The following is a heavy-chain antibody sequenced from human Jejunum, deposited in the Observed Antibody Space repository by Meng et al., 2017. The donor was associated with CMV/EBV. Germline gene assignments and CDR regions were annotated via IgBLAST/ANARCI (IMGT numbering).Heavy chain of an antibody. D-gene: IGHD2-2*01. J-gene: IGHJ5*02. V-gene: IGHV1-18*01. CDR3: ARARLGGYCSSTSCADNWFDP. CDR1: GYTFTSYG. Sequence: QVQLGQPGAEVKKPGASEKVSCKASGYTFTSYGISWVRQAPGQGLEWMGWISAYNGNTNYAQKLQGRVTMTTDTSTSTAYMELRSLRSDDTAVYYCARARLGGYCSSTSCADNWFDPWGQGTLVTVSS. CDR2: ISAYNGNT.